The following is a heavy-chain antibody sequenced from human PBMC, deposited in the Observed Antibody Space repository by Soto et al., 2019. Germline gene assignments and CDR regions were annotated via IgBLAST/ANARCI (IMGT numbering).Heavy chain of an antibody. CDR3: EHSLAASNYGDYDPINSFDY. V-gene: IGHV2-5*02. CDR2: IYWDDDK. D-gene: IGHD4-17*01. Sequence: QITLKESGPPLVKPTQTLTLTCTFSGFSLSTSGVGVGWIRQPPGKALEWLALIYWDDDKRYSPSLKSRLTITKDNSKEQVVLTMTNMEPVNTATYYYEHSLAASNYGDYDPINSFDYWGQGPLVTVSS. CDR1: GFSLSTSGVG. J-gene: IGHJ4*02.